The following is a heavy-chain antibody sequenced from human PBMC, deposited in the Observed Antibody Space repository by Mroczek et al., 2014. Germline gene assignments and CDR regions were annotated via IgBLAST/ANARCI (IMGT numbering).Heavy chain of an antibody. D-gene: IGHD5-18*01. Sequence: QVQLQGVGAQGLVKPSETLSLTCTVSSGSIRSGPWYWAWIRQPPGKGLEWIGSIFYSGRTYYNPSLESRVTMSVDPSQNHLSLKLSSVTAADTAIYYCARGETTMAVYYFDYLGQGTLVSVSS. J-gene: IGHJ4*02. CDR3: ARGETTMAVYYFDY. CDR2: IFYSGRT. V-gene: IGHV4-39*02. CDR1: SGSIRSGPWY.